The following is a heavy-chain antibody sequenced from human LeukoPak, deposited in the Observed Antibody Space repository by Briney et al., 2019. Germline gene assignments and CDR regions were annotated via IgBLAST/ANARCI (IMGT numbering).Heavy chain of an antibody. CDR3: VKGSGTNDYGMDT. CDR2: ISGDGGLT. D-gene: IGHD3-10*01. Sequence: GGSLRLSCAASGFTFTSYAMTWVRQAPGKGLEWVSSISGDGGLTYYADSVKGRFTISRDNSKNTVFLQMDSLRAEDTGVYYCVKGSGTNDYGMDTWGQGTTVTVPS. CDR1: GFTFTSYA. V-gene: IGHV3-23*01. J-gene: IGHJ6*02.